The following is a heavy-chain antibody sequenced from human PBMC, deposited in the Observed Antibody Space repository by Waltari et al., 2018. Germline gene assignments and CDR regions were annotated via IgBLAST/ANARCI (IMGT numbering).Heavy chain of an antibody. CDR1: GGSISSHY. V-gene: IGHV4-59*11. J-gene: IGHJ5*02. Sequence: QVQLQESGPGLVKPSETLPLTCTVSGGSISSHYWSWIRQPPGKGLEWIGYIYYSGSTNSNPALKSRGTISVDTTNDQVSLKLSSVTAADTAVYYCAGVGGKTYYDYIWGSYRSSEFDPWGQGTLVTVSS. CDR2: IYYSGST. D-gene: IGHD3-16*02. CDR3: AGVGGKTYYDYIWGSYRSSEFDP.